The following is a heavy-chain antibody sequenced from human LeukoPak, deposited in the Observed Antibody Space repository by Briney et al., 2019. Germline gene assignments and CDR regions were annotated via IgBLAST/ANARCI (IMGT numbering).Heavy chain of an antibody. Sequence: GGSLRLSCAASGFTFGSYAMSWVRQAPGKGLEWVSAISGSGGSTYYADSAKGRFTISRDNSKNTLNLQMNSLRAEDTAVYYCAKGPDTAMDPAYFDYWGQGTLVTASS. CDR3: AKGPDTAMDPAYFDY. CDR1: GFTFGSYA. J-gene: IGHJ4*02. V-gene: IGHV3-23*01. D-gene: IGHD5-18*01. CDR2: ISGSGGST.